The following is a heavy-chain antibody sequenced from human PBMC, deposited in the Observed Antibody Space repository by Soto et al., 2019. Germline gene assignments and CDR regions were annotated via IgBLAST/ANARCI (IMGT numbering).Heavy chain of an antibody. CDR3: ARDLEDYSSSNPFDY. J-gene: IGHJ4*02. CDR1: GFTFSSYS. V-gene: IGHV3-21*01. CDR2: ISSSSSYI. D-gene: IGHD6-6*01. Sequence: GWSLRLSCAAAGFTFSSYSMNWVRQAPGKGLEWVSSISSSSSYIYYADSVKGRFTISRDNAKNSLYLQMNSLRAEDTAVYYCARDLEDYSSSNPFDYWGQGTLVTGSS.